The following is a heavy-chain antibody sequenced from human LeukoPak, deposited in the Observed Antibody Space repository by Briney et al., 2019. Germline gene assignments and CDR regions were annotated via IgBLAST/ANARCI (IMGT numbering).Heavy chain of an antibody. Sequence: SETLSLTCTVSGGSISSGGYYWSRIRQHPGKGLEWIGYIYYSGSTYYNPSLKSRVTISVDTSKNQFSLKLSSVTAADTAVYYCARVPPKTMVRGVIKGFDIWGQGTMVTVSS. V-gene: IGHV4-31*03. CDR1: GGSISSGGYY. D-gene: IGHD3-10*01. CDR2: IYYSGST. J-gene: IGHJ3*02. CDR3: ARVPPKTMVRGVIKGFDI.